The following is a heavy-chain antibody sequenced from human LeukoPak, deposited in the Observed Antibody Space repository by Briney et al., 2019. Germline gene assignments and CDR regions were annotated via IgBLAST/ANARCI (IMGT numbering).Heavy chain of an antibody. Sequence: GGSLRLSCAASGFTFSSYGMHWVRQAPGKGLEWVAVISYDGSNKYYADSVKGRFTISRDNSKNTLYLQMNSLRAEDTAVYYCAKQRGYSYGYEYWGQGTTVTVSS. V-gene: IGHV3-30*18. CDR1: GFTFSSYG. CDR3: AKQRGYSYGYEY. J-gene: IGHJ6*02. CDR2: ISYDGSNK. D-gene: IGHD5-18*01.